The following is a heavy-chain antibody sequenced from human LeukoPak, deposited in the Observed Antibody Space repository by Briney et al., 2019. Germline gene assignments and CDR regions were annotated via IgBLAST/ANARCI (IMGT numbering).Heavy chain of an antibody. D-gene: IGHD3-3*01. CDR3: AKDRRHYDFWSGPFDY. V-gene: IGHV3-23*01. Sequence: PSETLSLTCTVSGGSIRSNGYYWGWIRQAPGKGLEWVSAISGSGGSTYYADSVKGRFTISRDNSKNTLYLQMNSLRAEDTAVYYCAKDRRHYDFWSGPFDYWGQGTLVTVSS. CDR1: GGSIRSNGYY. J-gene: IGHJ4*02. CDR2: ISGSGGST.